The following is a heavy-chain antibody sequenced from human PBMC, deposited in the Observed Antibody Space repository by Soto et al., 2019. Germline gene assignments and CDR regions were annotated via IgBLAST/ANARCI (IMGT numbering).Heavy chain of an antibody. Sequence: EVQLVESGGGLVQPGGSLRLSCAASGFAFGRYWMHWVRQAPGKGLVWVSRISQDGTIATQADSMKGRFTISRDNAKHTLYLQMNRLRADDTAVYYCLRDQRHWNEFADQWGQGTLVTVSS. CDR3: LRDQRHWNEFADQ. CDR1: GFAFGRYW. J-gene: IGHJ4*02. V-gene: IGHV3-74*01. D-gene: IGHD1-1*01. CDR2: ISQDGTIA.